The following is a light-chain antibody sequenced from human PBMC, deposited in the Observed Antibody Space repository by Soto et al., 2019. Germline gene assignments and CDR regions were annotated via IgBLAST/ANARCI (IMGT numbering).Light chain of an antibody. CDR2: DAS. J-gene: IGKJ1*01. V-gene: IGKV3-20*01. CDR3: QQYISSPLT. Sequence: EIVLTQSPGTLSLSPGEIATLSCRASQGVSNNYLAWYQQKPGQAPRLVIYDASSRATGIPDRFSASGPGTDFTLTISRLEPEDFAVYYCQQYISSPLTFGQGTKVDIK. CDR1: QGVSNNY.